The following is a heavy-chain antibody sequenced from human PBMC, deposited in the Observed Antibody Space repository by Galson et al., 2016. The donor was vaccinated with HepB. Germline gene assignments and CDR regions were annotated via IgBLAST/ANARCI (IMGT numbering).Heavy chain of an antibody. CDR2: ISYDGSNT. D-gene: IGHD3-10*01. CDR1: GFTFSSYG. V-gene: IGHV3-30*18. J-gene: IGHJ2*01. Sequence: SLRLSCAASGFTFSSYGIHWVRQAPGKGLEWVAVISYDGSNTYYADSVKGRFTISRDNSKNTLYLQMNSLRAEDTAVYYCSKHDYGSGNYVKWYFDLWGRGPLVTVSS. CDR3: SKHDYGSGNYVKWYFDL.